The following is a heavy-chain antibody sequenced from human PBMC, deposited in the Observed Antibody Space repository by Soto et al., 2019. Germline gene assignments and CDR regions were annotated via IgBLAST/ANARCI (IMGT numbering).Heavy chain of an antibody. CDR1: GGSISSYY. V-gene: IGHV4-59*08. CDR3: ARQNADFWSGQNYYYYYYMDV. J-gene: IGHJ6*03. D-gene: IGHD3-3*01. Sequence: SETLSLTCTVSGGSISSYYWSWIRQPPGKGLEWIGYIYYSGSTNYNPSLKSRVTISVDTSKNQFSLKLSSVTAADTAVYYCARQNADFWSGQNYYYYYYMDVWGKGTTVTVSS. CDR2: IYYSGST.